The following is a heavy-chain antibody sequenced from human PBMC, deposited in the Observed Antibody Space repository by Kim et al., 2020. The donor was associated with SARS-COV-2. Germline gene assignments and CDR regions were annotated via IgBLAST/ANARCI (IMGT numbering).Heavy chain of an antibody. CDR3: ARAERSVLRFLEWLSPYYFDY. V-gene: IGHV3-74*01. J-gene: IGHJ4*02. D-gene: IGHD3-3*01. Sequence: FTISRDNAKNTLYLQMNSLRAEDTAVYYCARAERSVLRFLEWLSPYYFDYWGQGTLVTVSS.